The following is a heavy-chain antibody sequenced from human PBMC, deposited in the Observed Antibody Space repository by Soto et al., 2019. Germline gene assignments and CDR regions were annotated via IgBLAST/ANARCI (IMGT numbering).Heavy chain of an antibody. CDR3: AKDRSDPMLQYRSDYGMDV. V-gene: IGHV3-23*01. D-gene: IGHD4-4*01. Sequence: EVQLLESGGGLVQPGGSLRLSCAASGFTFSSYAMSWVRQAPGKGLEWVSAISGSGGSTSYADSVKGRFTISRDNSKNTLYLQMNSLRAEDTAVYYCAKDRSDPMLQYRSDYGMDVWGQGTTVTVSS. J-gene: IGHJ6*02. CDR1: GFTFSSYA. CDR2: ISGSGGST.